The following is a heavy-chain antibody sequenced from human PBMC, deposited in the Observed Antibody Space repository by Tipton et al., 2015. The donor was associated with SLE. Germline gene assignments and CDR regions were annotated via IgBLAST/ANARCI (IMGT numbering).Heavy chain of an antibody. Sequence: LRLSCTVSGGSISSGDYYWSWIRQPPGKGLEWIGYIYYSGSTNYNPSLKSRVTISVDTSKNQFSLKLSSVTAADTAVYYCARWTYDSRPYYYYYYMDVWGKGTTVTVSS. V-gene: IGHV4-61*08. CDR2: IYYSGST. D-gene: IGHD3-22*01. J-gene: IGHJ6*03. CDR3: ARWTYDSRPYYYYYYMDV. CDR1: GGSISSGDYY.